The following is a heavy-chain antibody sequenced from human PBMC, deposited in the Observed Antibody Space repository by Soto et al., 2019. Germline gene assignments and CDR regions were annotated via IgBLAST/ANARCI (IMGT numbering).Heavy chain of an antibody. V-gene: IGHV3-33*01. Sequence: SNHGSHWISKAPGKGLEWVAVIWYDGSNKYYAGSVKGRFTISRDNSKNTLYLQMNSLRAEDTAVYYCARGSRSGFDFDYWGQGTLVTVSS. CDR2: IWYDGSNK. CDR3: ARGSRSGFDFDY. CDR1: SNHG. D-gene: IGHD3-3*01. J-gene: IGHJ4*02.